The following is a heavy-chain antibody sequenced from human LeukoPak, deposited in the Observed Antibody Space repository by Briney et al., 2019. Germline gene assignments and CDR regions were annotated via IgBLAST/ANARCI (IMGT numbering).Heavy chain of an antibody. CDR1: GFTFSSYD. CDR3: ARGWTYYYGMDV. D-gene: IGHD1-1*01. J-gene: IGHJ6*02. Sequence: GGSLRLSCAASGFTFSSYDKHWVRQATGKGLEWVSAIGTAGDTYYPGSVKGRFTISRENAKNSLYLQMNSLRAGDTAVYYCARGWTYYYGMDVWGQGTTVTVSS. CDR2: IGTAGDT. V-gene: IGHV3-13*01.